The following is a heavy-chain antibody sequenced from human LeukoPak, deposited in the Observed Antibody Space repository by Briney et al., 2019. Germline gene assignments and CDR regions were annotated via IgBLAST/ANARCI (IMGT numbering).Heavy chain of an antibody. CDR1: GGSISGYY. CDR2: IYYSGST. CDR3: ARYGLAYTYDF. V-gene: IGHV4-59*01. J-gene: IGHJ4*02. D-gene: IGHD3-16*01. Sequence: SETLSLTCSVSGGSISGYYWSWIRQPPGKGLEWIGYIYYSGSTNYNPSLKSRVTMSVDTSKNQFSLKLSSVTTADTAVYYCARYGLAYTYDFWGQGTLVTVSS.